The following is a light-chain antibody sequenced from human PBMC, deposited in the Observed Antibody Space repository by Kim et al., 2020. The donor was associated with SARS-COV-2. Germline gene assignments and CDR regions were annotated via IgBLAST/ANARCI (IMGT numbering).Light chain of an antibody. CDR1: SLRDYY. Sequence: ALGQTVRITCQGDSLRDYYASWYQPRAGQAPLLVAYGKNNRPSGIPGRFSASNSRNTASLTITGAQAEDEADYYCASRDSSGDRVVFGGGTQLTVL. J-gene: IGLJ2*01. CDR2: GKN. CDR3: ASRDSSGDRVV. V-gene: IGLV3-19*01.